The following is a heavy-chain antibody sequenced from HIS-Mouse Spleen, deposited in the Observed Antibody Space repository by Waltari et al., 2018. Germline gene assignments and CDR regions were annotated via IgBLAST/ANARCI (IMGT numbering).Heavy chain of an antibody. CDR3: ARDLEQQLLDYYFDY. Sequence: QVQLVQSGAEVKKPGASVKVSCKASGYTFTGHYMHWVRPAPGQGLEWMGWINPNSGGTNYAQKFQGRVTMTRDTSISTAYMELSRLRSDDTAVYYCARDLEQQLLDYYFDYWGQGTLVTVSS. V-gene: IGHV1-2*02. CDR2: INPNSGGT. D-gene: IGHD6-13*01. J-gene: IGHJ4*02. CDR1: GYTFTGHY.